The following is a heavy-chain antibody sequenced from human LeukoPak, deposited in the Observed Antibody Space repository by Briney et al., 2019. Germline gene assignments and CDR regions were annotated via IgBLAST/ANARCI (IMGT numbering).Heavy chain of an antibody. V-gene: IGHV1-69*13. CDR1: GGTFSSYA. CDR2: IIPIFGTA. CDR3: ARGKDGGQYYYDSSGYFYY. J-gene: IGHJ4*02. D-gene: IGHD3-22*01. Sequence: ASVTVSCTASGGTFSSYAISWVRQAPGQGLEWMGGIIPIFGTANYAQKFQGRVTITADESTSTAYMELSSLRSEDTAVYYCARGKDGGQYYYDSSGYFYYWGQGTLVTVSS.